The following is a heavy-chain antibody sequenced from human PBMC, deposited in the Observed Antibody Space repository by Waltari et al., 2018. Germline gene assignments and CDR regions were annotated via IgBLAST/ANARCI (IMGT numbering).Heavy chain of an antibody. CDR3: ARGDGGSGLGASDI. D-gene: IGHD3-3*01. V-gene: IGHV3-33*01. J-gene: IGHJ3*02. CDR2: IWYDGTNK. CDR1: GFTFTNHG. Sequence: QVQLVESGGGVVQSGRSLRLSCVGSGFTFTNHGMNWVRQAPGKGLWWVAVIWYDGTNKNYVGSVKGRFSISRDNSKNTLYLEMNSLRAEDTAVYFCARGDGGSGLGASDIWGQGTMVTVSS.